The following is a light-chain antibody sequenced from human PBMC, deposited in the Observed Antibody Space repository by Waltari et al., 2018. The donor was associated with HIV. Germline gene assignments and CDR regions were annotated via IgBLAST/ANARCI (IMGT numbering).Light chain of an antibody. J-gene: IGLJ2*01. CDR3: QAWDTTTMI. CDR1: KLRDKY. Sequence: SYELTQPHSVSVSPGQTASISCSGDKLRDKYACWYQQKPGQSPVLVMDQDDRRPSGIPGRLSGSSSANTATLTSSGTQAMDEADDYCQAWDTTTMIIGGGTKLTVL. V-gene: IGLV3-1*01. CDR2: QDD.